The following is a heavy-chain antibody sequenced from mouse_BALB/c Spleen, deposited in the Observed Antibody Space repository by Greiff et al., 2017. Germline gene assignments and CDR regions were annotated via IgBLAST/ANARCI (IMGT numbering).Heavy chain of an antibody. Sequence: EVQLQQSGPELVKPGASVKISCKASGYSFTGYYMHWVKQSHVKSLEWIGRINPYNGATSYNQNFKDKASLTVDKSSSTAYMELHSLTSEDSAVYYCARGPSGSRGYFDYWGQGTTLTVSS. V-gene: IGHV1-31*01. D-gene: IGHD1-1*01. J-gene: IGHJ2*01. CDR1: GYSFTGYY. CDR3: ARGPSGSRGYFDY. CDR2: INPYNGAT.